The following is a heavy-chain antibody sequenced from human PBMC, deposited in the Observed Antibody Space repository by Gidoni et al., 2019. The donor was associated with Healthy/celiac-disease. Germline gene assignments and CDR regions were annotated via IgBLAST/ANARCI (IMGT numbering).Heavy chain of an antibody. CDR2: SGGST. J-gene: IGHJ3*02. Sequence: SGGSTYYADSVKGRFTISRDNSKNTLYLQMNSLRAEDTAVYYCAKLAYGSGPDIWGQGTMVTVSS. D-gene: IGHD3-10*01. V-gene: IGHV3-23*01. CDR3: AKLAYGSGPDI.